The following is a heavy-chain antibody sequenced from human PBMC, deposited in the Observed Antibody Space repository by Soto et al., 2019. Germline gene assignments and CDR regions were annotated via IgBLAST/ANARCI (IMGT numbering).Heavy chain of an antibody. D-gene: IGHD4-4*01. CDR1: GFTFSSYA. CDR2: ISGSGGST. J-gene: IGHJ4*02. V-gene: IGHV3-23*01. Sequence: EVQLLESGGGLVQPGGSRRLSCAASGFTFSSYAMSWVRQAPGKGLEWVSAISGSGGSTYYADSVKGRFTISRDNSKNTLYLQMNSLRAEDTAVYYCAKDGDDYRRPLDYWGQGTLVTVSS. CDR3: AKDGDDYRRPLDY.